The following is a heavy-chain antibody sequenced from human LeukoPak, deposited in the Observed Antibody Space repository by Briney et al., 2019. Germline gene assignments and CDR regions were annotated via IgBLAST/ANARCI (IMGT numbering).Heavy chain of an antibody. D-gene: IGHD5-24*01. J-gene: IGHJ3*02. CDR3: ANFRDGYNSLFGAFDI. V-gene: IGHV4-38-2*02. CDR1: GYSITTGYY. CDR2: IYHSGST. Sequence: SETLSLTCTVSGYSITTGYYWGWIRQTPGKGLEWIASIYHSGSTFYNPSLKSRVTMSVDTSKNQFSLKLSSVTAADTAVYYCANFRDGYNSLFGAFDIWGQGTMVTVSS.